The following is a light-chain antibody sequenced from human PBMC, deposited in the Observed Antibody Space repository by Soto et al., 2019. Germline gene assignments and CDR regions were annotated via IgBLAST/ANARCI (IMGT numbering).Light chain of an antibody. CDR3: QLYGTSPL. CDR1: LTVSSTY. Sequence: EIVLTQSPVTLSLSPGESATLSCMASLTVSSTYLTWYQQRPGQAPRLLIYATSTRSTDVPDRFSGSGSGTDFTLTISGLEPEDFGMYYCQLYGTSPLFGPGTKVDVK. J-gene: IGKJ3*01. CDR2: ATS. V-gene: IGKV3-20*01.